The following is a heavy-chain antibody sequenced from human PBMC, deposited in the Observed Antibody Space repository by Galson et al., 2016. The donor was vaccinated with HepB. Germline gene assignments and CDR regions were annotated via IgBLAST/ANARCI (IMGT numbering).Heavy chain of an antibody. V-gene: IGHV3-21*01. J-gene: IGHJ4*02. D-gene: IGHD2-15*01. Sequence: SLRLSCAASGFTFSTYTMNWVRQAPGKGLEWVSSISGTRNYIKYADSVKGRFTISRDNAMNSLYLQMNSLRAEDTAVYYCATFAANLHGDYWGQGTLVTVSS. CDR2: ISGTRNYI. CDR3: ATFAANLHGDY. CDR1: GFTFSTYT.